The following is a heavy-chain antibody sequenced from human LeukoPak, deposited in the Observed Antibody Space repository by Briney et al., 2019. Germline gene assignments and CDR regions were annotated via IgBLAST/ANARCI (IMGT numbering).Heavy chain of an antibody. CDR1: GFTFSSYG. CDR3: AALSGSYYADTDY. J-gene: IGHJ4*02. Sequence: GRSLRLSCAASGFTFSSYGMHWVRRAPGKGLEWVGFISYDGSNKYYADSLKGRFTVSRDNSKNTLYLQMSSLRTEDTAVYYCAALSGSYYADTDYWGQGTLVTVSS. D-gene: IGHD1-26*01. CDR2: ISYDGSNK. V-gene: IGHV3-30*03.